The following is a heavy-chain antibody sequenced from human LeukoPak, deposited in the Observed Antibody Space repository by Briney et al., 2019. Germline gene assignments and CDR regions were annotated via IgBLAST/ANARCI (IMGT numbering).Heavy chain of an antibody. V-gene: IGHV3-74*01. CDR2: INTDGSDT. CDR3: ATLSQTLPLDY. Sequence: GGSLRLSCVASGFSLTTYWMHWVRQVPGKGLEWVSLINTDGSDTRYTDSVKGRFTISRDNAKNTLYLQMNSLRAEDTAMYYCATLSQTLPLDYWGQGAQVTVSS. CDR1: GFSLTTYW. J-gene: IGHJ4*02.